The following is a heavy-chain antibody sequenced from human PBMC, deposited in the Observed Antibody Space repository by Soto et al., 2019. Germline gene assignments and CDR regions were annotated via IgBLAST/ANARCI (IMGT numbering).Heavy chain of an antibody. CDR3: ARVQWELPYYYYYGTDV. CDR1: GGSFSGYY. D-gene: IGHD1-26*01. Sequence: QVQLQQWGAGLLKPSETLSLTCAVYGGSFSGYYWSWIRQPPGKGLEWIGEINHSGSTNYHPSLKSRVTISVDTSKNQFSLKLSSVTAADTAVYYCARVQWELPYYYYYGTDVWGQGTTVTVSS. CDR2: INHSGST. J-gene: IGHJ6*02. V-gene: IGHV4-34*01.